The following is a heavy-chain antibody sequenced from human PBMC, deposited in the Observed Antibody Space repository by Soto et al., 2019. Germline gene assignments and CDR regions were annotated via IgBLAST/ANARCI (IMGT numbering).Heavy chain of an antibody. Sequence: QVQLVQSGAEVKKPGSSVKVSCKASGGTFSSYAISWVRQAPGQGLEWMGGIIPIFGTANYAQKFQGRVTITADESTSTAYRELSSLRSEDTAVYYCARARGSTEDYDILTGYYRGGFDYWGQGTLVTVSS. CDR2: IIPIFGTA. CDR3: ARARGSTEDYDILTGYYRGGFDY. V-gene: IGHV1-69*01. CDR1: GGTFSSYA. D-gene: IGHD3-9*01. J-gene: IGHJ4*02.